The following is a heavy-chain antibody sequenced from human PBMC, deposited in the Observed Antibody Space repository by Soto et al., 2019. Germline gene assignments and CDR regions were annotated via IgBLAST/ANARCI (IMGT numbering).Heavy chain of an antibody. J-gene: IGHJ6*02. Sequence: GESLKIFCKGSGYSFSTYWISRVRKMPGQGLGWRGRIDPTDSHTNYSPSFQAHVPISADKSISTAYLQWSSLKASETAMSYCARLYSNSYYYSGMDVCGQGTTVTLSS. V-gene: IGHV5-10-1*01. D-gene: IGHD4-4*01. CDR2: IDPTDSHT. CDR1: GYSFSTYW. CDR3: ARLYSNSYYYSGMDV.